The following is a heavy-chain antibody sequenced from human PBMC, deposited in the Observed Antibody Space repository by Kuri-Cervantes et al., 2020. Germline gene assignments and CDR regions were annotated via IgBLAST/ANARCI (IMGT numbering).Heavy chain of an antibody. J-gene: IGHJ4*02. Sequence: GESLKISCAASGFTFSNYWMHWVRQVPGKGLVWVSRIDTDGSSTSYADSVKGRFTISRDNAKNTLYLQMNSLRAEDTAVYYCASHIAVARMVDYWGQGTLVTVSS. CDR1: GFTFSNYW. D-gene: IGHD6-19*01. V-gene: IGHV3-74*01. CDR3: ASHIAVARMVDY. CDR2: IDTDGSST.